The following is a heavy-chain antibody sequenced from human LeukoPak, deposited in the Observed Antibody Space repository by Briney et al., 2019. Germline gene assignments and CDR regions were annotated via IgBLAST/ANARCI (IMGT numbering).Heavy chain of an antibody. Sequence: ASVKVSCEASGYTFTSYGISWVRQAPGQGLEWMGWINAYDGNTNYVQKLQGRFTMTTDTSTSTAYMELRSLRSDDTAVYYCARDLLDDYGDYWGQGTLVTVSS. J-gene: IGHJ4*02. V-gene: IGHV1-18*01. CDR2: INAYDGNT. D-gene: IGHD2-15*01. CDR1: GYTFTSYG. CDR3: ARDLLDDYGDY.